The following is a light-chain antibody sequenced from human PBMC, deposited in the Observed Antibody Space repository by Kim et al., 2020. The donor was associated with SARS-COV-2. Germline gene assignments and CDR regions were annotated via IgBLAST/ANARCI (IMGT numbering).Light chain of an antibody. Sequence: GQKVTISCAGSSSNIGNNYVSWYQQLPGTAPKLLIYDNNKRPSGSPDRFSGSTSGTSAALDITGLQPGDEADYYCATWDASLSAWVFGGGTKLTVL. V-gene: IGLV1-51*01. J-gene: IGLJ3*02. CDR1: SSNIGNNY. CDR3: ATWDASLSAWV. CDR2: DNN.